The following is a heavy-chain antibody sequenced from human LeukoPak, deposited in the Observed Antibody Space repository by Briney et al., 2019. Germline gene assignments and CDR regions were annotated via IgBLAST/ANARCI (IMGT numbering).Heavy chain of an antibody. CDR3: ARVKYSSGWYFDY. Sequence: ASVKVSCKASGYAFTGYYMHWVRQAPGQGLEWMGWINPNSGGTNYAQKFQGRVTMTRDTSISTAYMELSRLRSDDTAVYYCARVKYSSGWYFDYWGQGTLVTVSS. D-gene: IGHD6-19*01. J-gene: IGHJ4*02. CDR2: INPNSGGT. CDR1: GYAFTGYY. V-gene: IGHV1-2*02.